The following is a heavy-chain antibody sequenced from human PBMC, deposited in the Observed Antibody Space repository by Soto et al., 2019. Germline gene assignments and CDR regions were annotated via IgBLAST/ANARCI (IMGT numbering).Heavy chain of an antibody. V-gene: IGHV1-69*01. CDR1: GGTFSSYA. J-gene: IGHJ4*02. Sequence: QVQLVQSGAEVKKPGSSVKVSCKASGGTFSSYAISWVRQAPGQGLEWMGGIIPIFGTANYAQKFQGRVTITADESTGTAYKELSSLRSEDTAVYYCARARMSSGWYGDQNFDYWGQGTLVTVSS. CDR3: ARARMSSGWYGDQNFDY. CDR2: IIPIFGTA. D-gene: IGHD6-19*01.